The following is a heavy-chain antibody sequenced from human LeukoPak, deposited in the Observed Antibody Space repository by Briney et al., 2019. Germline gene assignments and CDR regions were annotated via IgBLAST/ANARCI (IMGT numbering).Heavy chain of an antibody. CDR2: ISTNGGST. J-gene: IGHJ4*02. Sequence: PGGSLRLSCAASGFTFSSYAMYWVRQAPGKGLEYVSAISTNGGSTYYANSVKGRFTISRDNSKNTLYLQMGSLRAEDMAVYYCAGGSSWYRGSDYWGQGTLVTVSS. V-gene: IGHV3-64*01. D-gene: IGHD6-13*01. CDR3: AGGSSWYRGSDY. CDR1: GFTFSSYA.